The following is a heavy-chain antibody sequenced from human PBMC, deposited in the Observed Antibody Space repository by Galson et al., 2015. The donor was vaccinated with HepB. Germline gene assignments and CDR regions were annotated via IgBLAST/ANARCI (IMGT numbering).Heavy chain of an antibody. CDR3: ASILSFSFFDY. CDR2: ISSSSSTI. CDR1: GFTFSTYS. V-gene: IGHV3-48*04. J-gene: IGHJ4*02. D-gene: IGHD2-2*02. Sequence: LRLSCAASGFTFSTYSMNWVRQAPGKGLEWVSYISSSSSTIYYADSVKGRFTISRDNAKNSLYLQMNSLRAEDTAVYYCASILSFSFFDYWGQGTLVTVSS.